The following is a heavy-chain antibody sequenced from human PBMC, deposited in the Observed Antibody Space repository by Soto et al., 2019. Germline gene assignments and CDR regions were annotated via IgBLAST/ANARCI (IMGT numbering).Heavy chain of an antibody. CDR3: ARTPTNTAMVPD. V-gene: IGHV4-59*01. Sequence: SETLSLTCTVSGGSTSSYYWSWIRQPPGKGLEWIGYIYYSGRTNYNPSRKSRVTISVDTSKNQFSLKLSSVTAADTAVYYCARTPTNTAMVPDWGQGTLVTVSS. J-gene: IGHJ4*02. D-gene: IGHD5-18*01. CDR2: IYYSGRT. CDR1: GGSTSSYY.